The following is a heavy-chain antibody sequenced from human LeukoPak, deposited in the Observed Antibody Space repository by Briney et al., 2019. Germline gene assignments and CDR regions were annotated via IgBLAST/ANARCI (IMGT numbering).Heavy chain of an antibody. Sequence: PGRSLRLSCAASGFTFDDYAMHWVRQAPGKGLEWVSGISWNSGSIGYADSVKGRFTISRDNAKNSLYLQMNSLRAEDTALYYCAKGSSGWYYFDYWGQGTLVTVSS. CDR1: GFTFDDYA. J-gene: IGHJ4*02. CDR2: ISWNSGSI. D-gene: IGHD6-19*01. CDR3: AKGSSGWYYFDY. V-gene: IGHV3-9*01.